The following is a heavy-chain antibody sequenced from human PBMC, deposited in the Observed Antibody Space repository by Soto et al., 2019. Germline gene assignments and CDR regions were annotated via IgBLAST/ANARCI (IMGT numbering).Heavy chain of an antibody. CDR1: GFTFTSSA. V-gene: IGHV1-58*01. CDR2: IVVGSGNT. J-gene: IGHJ6*02. Sequence: GSSVKVSCKASGFTFTSSAVQWVRQARGQRLEWIGWIVVGSGNTNYAQKFQERVTITRDMSTSTPYMELSSLRSEDTAVYYCAADHEQLNNRKYYYYGMDVWGQGTKVTVSS. D-gene: IGHD6-13*01. CDR3: AADHEQLNNRKYYYYGMDV.